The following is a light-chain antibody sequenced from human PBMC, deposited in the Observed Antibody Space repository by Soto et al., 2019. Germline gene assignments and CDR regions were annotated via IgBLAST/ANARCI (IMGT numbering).Light chain of an antibody. Sequence: DIQMTQSPSSLSASVGDRVTITCRASQTISSYLNWYQQKPGKAPILLIYDASTLQTGVPSRFSGSGSETDFTLTISSLRPEDFATYYCQQSYSTPRTFGQGTRLEIK. CDR3: QQSYSTPRT. J-gene: IGKJ5*01. CDR2: DAS. CDR1: QTISSY. V-gene: IGKV1-39*01.